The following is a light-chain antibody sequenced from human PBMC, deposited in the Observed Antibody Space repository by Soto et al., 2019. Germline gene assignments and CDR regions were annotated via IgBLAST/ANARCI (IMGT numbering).Light chain of an antibody. CDR2: EVS. J-gene: IGLJ1*01. CDR1: SSDVGAYDF. CDR3: SSYTSSSTRV. Sequence: QSVLTQPASVSGSPGQSITISCTGTSSDVGAYDFVSWYQQYPGKAPKLMIYEVSNRPSGVSNRFSGSKSVNTATLTISGLQAEDEADYYCSSYTSSSTRVFGTGTKVTVL. V-gene: IGLV2-14*03.